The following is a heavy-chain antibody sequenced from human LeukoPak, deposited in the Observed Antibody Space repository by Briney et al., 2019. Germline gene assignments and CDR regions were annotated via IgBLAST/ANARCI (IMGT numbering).Heavy chain of an antibody. J-gene: IGHJ4*02. CDR2: IYYSGST. CDR3: ARGGGYSYSSFDY. CDR1: GGSISSSSYY. Sequence: SETLSLTCTVSGGSISSSSYYWGWIRQPPGKGLEWIGSIYYSGSTYYNPSLKSRVTISVDTSKNQFSLKLSSVTAADTAVYYCARGGGYSYSSFDYWGQGTLVTVSS. D-gene: IGHD5-18*01. V-gene: IGHV4-39*07.